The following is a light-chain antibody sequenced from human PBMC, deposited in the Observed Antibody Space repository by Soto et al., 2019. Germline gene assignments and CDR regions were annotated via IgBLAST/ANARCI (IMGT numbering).Light chain of an antibody. J-gene: IGLJ2*01. CDR2: ANS. V-gene: IGLV1-40*01. Sequence: QSVLTQPPSVSGAPGQRVTISCTGSSSNIGAGYDVHWYQQLPGPAPKVLIYANSHRPSGVPDRFSGSQSGTSASLAITGLQAEDEADYDCQSYDSSLSGSLVFGGGTKVTVL. CDR1: SSNIGAGYD. CDR3: QSYDSSLSGSLV.